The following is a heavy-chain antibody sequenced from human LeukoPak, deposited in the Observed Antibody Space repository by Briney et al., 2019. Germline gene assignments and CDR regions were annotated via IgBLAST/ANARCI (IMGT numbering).Heavy chain of an antibody. Sequence: GGSLRLSCAASGFTVSSNYMSWVRQAPGKGLEWVSVIYSGGSTYYADSVKGRFTISRDNSMNTLYLQMNSLRAEDTAVYYCARVPIAVAGTYYYYGMDVWGQGTTVTVSS. CDR3: ARVPIAVAGTYYYYGMDV. CDR2: IYSGGST. CDR1: GFTVSSNY. J-gene: IGHJ6*02. D-gene: IGHD6-19*01. V-gene: IGHV3-53*01.